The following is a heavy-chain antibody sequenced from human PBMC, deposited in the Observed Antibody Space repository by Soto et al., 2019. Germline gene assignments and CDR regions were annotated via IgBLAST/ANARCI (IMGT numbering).Heavy chain of an antibody. CDR3: ASRGERDYDDTSGYG. CDR2: IIPIFGTT. V-gene: IGHV1-69*12. CDR1: GGTFSNYA. Sequence: QVQLVQSGAEVKKPGSSVKVSCKASGGTFSNYALSWVRQAPGQGLEWMGDIIPIFGTTNNAQKFQGRVTITADEATSTAYMELSSVRSEDTAVYYCASRGERDYDDTSGYGWGQGALVTVSS. D-gene: IGHD3-22*01. J-gene: IGHJ1*01.